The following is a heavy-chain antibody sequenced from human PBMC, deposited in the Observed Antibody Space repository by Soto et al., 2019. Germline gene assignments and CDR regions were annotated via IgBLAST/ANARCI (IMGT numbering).Heavy chain of an antibody. Sequence: QVQLQESGPGLVKPSETLSLTCTVSGGSISSDYWSWIRQPPGKGLEWIGYVYYSGSTSYNPTLTSRVTISVDTYKKRFSLKLNSVTAADTAVYYCARELAHAFHIWGQGKVVTVSS. V-gene: IGHV4-59*01. D-gene: IGHD1-1*01. CDR1: GGSISSDY. CDR2: VYYSGST. J-gene: IGHJ3*02. CDR3: ARELAHAFHI.